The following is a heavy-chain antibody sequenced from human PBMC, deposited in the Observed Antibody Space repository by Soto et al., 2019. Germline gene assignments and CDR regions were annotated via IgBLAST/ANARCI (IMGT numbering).Heavy chain of an antibody. Sequence: QVQLVQSGAEMKQIGASVKVSCKAVGYSISSHYLHWVRQAPGHGFELMGMINPSGGSTVYEQQLQGRLSMATDTSTSTVYMELRSLISEATGVYDCARDAVNLGEVAPVASWGEGTRVTV. CDR2: INPSGGST. CDR3: ARDAVNLGEVAPVAS. V-gene: IGHV1-46*03. J-gene: IGHJ5*01. D-gene: IGHD3-16*01. CDR1: GYSISSHY.